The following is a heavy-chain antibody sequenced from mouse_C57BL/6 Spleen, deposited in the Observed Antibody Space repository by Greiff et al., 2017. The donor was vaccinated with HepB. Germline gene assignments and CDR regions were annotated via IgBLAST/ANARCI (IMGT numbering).Heavy chain of an antibody. CDR3: ARRSIGYGWYSY. J-gene: IGHJ3*01. V-gene: IGHV7-3*01. Sequence: EVKLMEPGGGLVQPGGSLSLSCAASGYTFTDYYMSWVRQPPGKALEWMGFIRNKANGYTTEYSASVKDRFTISRDNSQSILYLQMNALRAEDSAAYYCARRSIGYGWYSYWGQGTLFTVSA. CDR2: IRNKANGYTT. CDR1: GYTFTDYY. D-gene: IGHD2-14*01.